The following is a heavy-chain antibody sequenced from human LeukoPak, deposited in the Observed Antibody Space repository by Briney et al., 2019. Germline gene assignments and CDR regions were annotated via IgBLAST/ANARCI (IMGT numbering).Heavy chain of an antibody. J-gene: IGHJ5*02. CDR2: IIPIFGTA. Sequence: SVKVSCKASGGTFSRYAMSWVRQAPGQGLEWMGGIIPIFGTASSAQKFQGRVTITADESTGTAYMELSSLRSEDTAVYYCARVVTPRYCSTPSCYWKGWFDPWGQGTLVTVSS. CDR1: GGTFSRYA. V-gene: IGHV1-69*13. D-gene: IGHD2-2*01. CDR3: ARVVTPRYCSTPSCYWKGWFDP.